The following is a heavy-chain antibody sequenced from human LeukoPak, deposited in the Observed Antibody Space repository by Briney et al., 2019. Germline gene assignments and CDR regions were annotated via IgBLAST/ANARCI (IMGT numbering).Heavy chain of an antibody. J-gene: IGHJ4*02. CDR3: ARAPMVRGVPFDY. CDR1: GFTVSSNY. D-gene: IGHD3-10*01. V-gene: IGHV3-53*01. Sequence: GGSLRLSCAASGFTVSSNYMSWVRQAPGKGLEWVSLIYSGGSTYYADSVEGRFTISRDNSKNTLYLQMNSLRAEDTAVYYCARAPMVRGVPFDYWGQGTLVTVSS. CDR2: IYSGGST.